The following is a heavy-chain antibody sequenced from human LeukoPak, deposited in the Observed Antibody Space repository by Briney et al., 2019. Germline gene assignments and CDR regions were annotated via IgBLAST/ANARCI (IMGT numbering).Heavy chain of an antibody. J-gene: IGHJ4*02. Sequence: PGGTLRLSCAASGFTVSSYAMSWVRQAPGKGLEWVSAISGSGGSTYYADSVKGRFTISRDNAKNSLYLQMNSLRAEDTAVYYCARVLSGSDYWGQGTLVTVSS. CDR2: ISGSGGST. V-gene: IGHV3-23*01. CDR3: ARVLSGSDY. CDR1: GFTVSSYA.